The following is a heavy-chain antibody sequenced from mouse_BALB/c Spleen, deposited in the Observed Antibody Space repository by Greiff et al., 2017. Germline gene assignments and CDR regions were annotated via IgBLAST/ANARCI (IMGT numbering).Heavy chain of an antibody. CDR2: IWAGGST. V-gene: IGHV2-9*02. CDR3: ARGYGSYWYFDV. CDR1: GFSFTSYG. Sequence: QVKLMESGPGLVAPAQSLSISCTASGFSFTSYGVHWVRQSPGKGLEWMGVIWAGGSTNNNSALMSRLTISKDNSKSQVFLKMNSLQTDDTAMYYCARGYGSYWYFDVWGAGTTVTVAS. D-gene: IGHD2-10*02. J-gene: IGHJ1*01.